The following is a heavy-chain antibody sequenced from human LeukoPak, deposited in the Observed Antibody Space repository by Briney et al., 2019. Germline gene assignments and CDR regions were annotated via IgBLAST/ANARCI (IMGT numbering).Heavy chain of an antibody. CDR2: ISESGGST. CDR1: GFIFGSYA. Sequence: PGGSLRLSCAASGFIFGSYAMSWVRQAPGKGLEWVSGISESGGSTYYADSVKGRFTISRDNSKNTLYLQMNSLRAEDTAVYYCAKDLAAGIAFDLWGQGTMVIVSS. D-gene: IGHD6-13*01. J-gene: IGHJ3*01. CDR3: AKDLAAGIAFDL. V-gene: IGHV3-23*01.